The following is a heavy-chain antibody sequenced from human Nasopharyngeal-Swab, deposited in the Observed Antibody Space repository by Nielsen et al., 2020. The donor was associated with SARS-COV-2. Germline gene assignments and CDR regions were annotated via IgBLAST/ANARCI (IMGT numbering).Heavy chain of an antibody. CDR3: ATDAPGSGFALDT. D-gene: IGHD3-22*01. Sequence: GESLKISCAAPGFTFSTYAMHWVRQAPGKGLEWVTFIWYDGSNKEYADAVKGRFTISRDNSKNTVFLQMNSLRVEDTAVYYCATDAPGSGFALDTWGQGTMVTVLS. CDR2: IWYDGSNK. CDR1: GFTFSTYA. V-gene: IGHV3-30*02. J-gene: IGHJ3*02.